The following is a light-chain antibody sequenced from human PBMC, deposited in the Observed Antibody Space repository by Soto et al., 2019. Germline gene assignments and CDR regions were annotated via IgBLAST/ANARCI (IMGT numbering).Light chain of an antibody. Sequence: QSVLTQPPSVSATPGQKVTISCSGSSSNIGNNYVSWYRQLPGTAPQLLIYDNYKRPSGIPDRFSGSKSGTSATLGISGLRSEDEADYYCAAWDDSLSGPEFGGGTKVTVL. J-gene: IGLJ2*01. CDR2: DNY. CDR3: AAWDDSLSGPE. CDR1: SSNIGNNY. V-gene: IGLV1-51*01.